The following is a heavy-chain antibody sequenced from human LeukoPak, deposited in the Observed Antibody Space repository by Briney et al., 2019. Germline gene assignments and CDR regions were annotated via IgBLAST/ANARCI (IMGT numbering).Heavy chain of an antibody. CDR3: ARSGRLGYCSGGSCFRWDY. Sequence: GESLKISCKVSGYSFTNYWIGWVRQMPGKGLEWMGIIYPDDSDTRYSPSFQGQVTISADKSISTAYLQWSSLKASDTAMYYCARSGRLGYCSGGSCFRWDYWGQGTLVTVSS. CDR1: GYSFTNYW. CDR2: IYPDDSDT. V-gene: IGHV5-51*01. D-gene: IGHD2-15*01. J-gene: IGHJ4*02.